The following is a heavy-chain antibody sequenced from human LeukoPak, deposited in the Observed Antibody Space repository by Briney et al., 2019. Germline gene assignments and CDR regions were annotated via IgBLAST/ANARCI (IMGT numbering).Heavy chain of an antibody. D-gene: IGHD4-17*01. J-gene: IGHJ4*02. Sequence: GGSLRLSCSASGFTFSSYAMHWVRQAPGKGLEYVSAISSNGGSTYYADSVKGRFTISRDNSKNTLYLQMNSLRAEDTAVYCCAKDDYGDPFYFDYWGQGTLVTVSS. CDR3: AKDDYGDPFYFDY. V-gene: IGHV3-64D*06. CDR1: GFTFSSYA. CDR2: ISSNGGST.